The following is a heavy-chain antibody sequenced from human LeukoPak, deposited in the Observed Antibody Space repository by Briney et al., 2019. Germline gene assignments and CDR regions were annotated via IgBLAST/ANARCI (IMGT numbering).Heavy chain of an antibody. D-gene: IGHD1/OR15-1a*01. J-gene: IGHJ6*02. Sequence: GASVKVSCKASAYTFTDYYVHWVRQAPGQGLEWMGRINPSSGDTNYAQNFQGRVTMTRDTSISTAYMELSRLRSDDTAVYYCARAGTTSDGMDVWGQGTTVTVSS. CDR1: AYTFTDYY. CDR3: ARAGTTSDGMDV. V-gene: IGHV1-2*06. CDR2: INPSSGDT.